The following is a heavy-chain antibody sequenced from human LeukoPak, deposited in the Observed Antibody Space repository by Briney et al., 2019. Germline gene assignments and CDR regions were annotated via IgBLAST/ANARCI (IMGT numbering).Heavy chain of an antibody. CDR1: GFTLSSYW. CDR2: INSDGSVT. CDR3: AKESAAGKRRYFQYYGMDA. Sequence: PGGSLRLSCAASGFTLSSYWMNWVRQDPERGLLWVSRINSDGSVTTYADSVAGRFTISRDNAKNTVYLEMNSLRGDDTAVYYCAKESAAGKRRYFQYYGMDAWGQGTTVTVSS. J-gene: IGHJ6*02. V-gene: IGHV3-74*03. D-gene: IGHD6-13*01.